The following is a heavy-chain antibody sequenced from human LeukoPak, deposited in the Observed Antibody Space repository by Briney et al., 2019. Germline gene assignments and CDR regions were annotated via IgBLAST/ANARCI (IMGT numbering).Heavy chain of an antibody. Sequence: PSETLSLTCTVSGGSISSYYWSWIRQPPGKGLEWIGNIYYSGSTNYNPSLKSRVTISVDTSKNQYSLTLSSVTATDTAFYYCARGNTWLTSKWGQGTLVIVSS. CDR1: GGSISSYY. J-gene: IGHJ4*02. V-gene: IGHV4-59*08. CDR2: IYYSGST. D-gene: IGHD3-22*01. CDR3: ARGNTWLTSK.